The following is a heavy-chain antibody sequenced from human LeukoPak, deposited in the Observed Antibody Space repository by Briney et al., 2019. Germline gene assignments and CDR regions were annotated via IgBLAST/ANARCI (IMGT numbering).Heavy chain of an antibody. V-gene: IGHV1-8*01. CDR1: GYTFTSYD. CDR3: ARGRGSYRNNWFDP. Sequence: ASVKVSCKASGYTFTSYDINWVRQATGQGLEWMGWMNPNSGNTGYAQKFQGRVTMTRNTSISTAYMELSSLRSEDTAVYYCARGRGSYRNNWFDPWGREPWSPSPQ. D-gene: IGHD1-26*01. J-gene: IGHJ5*02. CDR2: MNPNSGNT.